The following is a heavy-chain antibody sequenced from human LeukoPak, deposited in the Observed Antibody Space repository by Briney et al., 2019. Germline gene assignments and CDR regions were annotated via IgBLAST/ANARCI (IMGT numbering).Heavy chain of an antibody. CDR1: GYTFTSYD. Sequence: ASVKVSCKASGYTFTSYDINWVRQATGQGLEWMGWMNPNSGNTGYAQKFQGRVTMTRNTSISTAYMELSSLRSEDTAVYYCARMGIAAAGTAFDYWGQGTLVTVSS. V-gene: IGHV1-8*01. CDR3: ARMGIAAAGTAFDY. J-gene: IGHJ4*02. CDR2: MNPNSGNT. D-gene: IGHD6-13*01.